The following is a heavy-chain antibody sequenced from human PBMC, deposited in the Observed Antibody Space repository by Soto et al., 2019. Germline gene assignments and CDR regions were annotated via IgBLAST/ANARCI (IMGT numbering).Heavy chain of an antibody. CDR3: ASQTWGYYDSSGYYEVLDP. D-gene: IGHD3-22*01. V-gene: IGHV4-61*01. Sequence: PSETLSLTCTVSGGSVSSGSYYWSWIRQPPGKGLEWIGYIYYSGSTNYNPSLKSRVTISVDTSKNQFSLKLSSVTAADTAVYYCASQTWGYYDSSGYYEVLDPWGQGTLVTVSS. CDR1: GGSVSSGSYY. CDR2: IYYSGST. J-gene: IGHJ5*02.